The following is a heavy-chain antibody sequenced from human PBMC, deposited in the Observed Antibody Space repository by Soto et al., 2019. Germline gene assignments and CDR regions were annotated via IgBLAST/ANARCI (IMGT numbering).Heavy chain of an antibody. J-gene: IGHJ6*02. CDR1: GFTFDEYA. D-gene: IGHD6-13*01. CDR2: ISWNSATI. V-gene: IGHV3-9*01. CDR3: AKDLDRITSVGKPLDV. Sequence: PGGSLRLSCAASGFTFDEYAMHWVRQAPGKGLEWVSGISWNSATIGYADSVKGRFTIARDNAKNSLYLQMNSLRPEDTALYYCAKDLDRITSVGKPLDVWGQGTTVTVSS.